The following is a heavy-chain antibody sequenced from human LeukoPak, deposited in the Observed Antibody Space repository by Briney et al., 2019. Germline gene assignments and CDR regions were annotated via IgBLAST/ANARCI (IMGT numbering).Heavy chain of an antibody. CDR2: ISGRDGNT. D-gene: IGHD6-19*01. V-gene: IGHV3-23*01. CDR3: AKDRIVMSGFFDY. CDR1: GFAFSSYA. Sequence: GGSLRLSCAASGFAFSSYAMSWVRQAPGKGLEWVSGISGRDGNTYYADSVKGRFTISRDNSKNTLYLQMISLRVEDTAIYYCAKDRIVMSGFFDYWGQGTLVTVSS. J-gene: IGHJ4*02.